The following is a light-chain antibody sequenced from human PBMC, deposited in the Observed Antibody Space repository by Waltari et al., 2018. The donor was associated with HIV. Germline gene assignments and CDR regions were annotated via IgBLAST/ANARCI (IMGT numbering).Light chain of an antibody. CDR3: QARHSWPPLFT. Sequence: EIVLTQSPATLSLSPGEGATLSCRASQSVTTYLAWFQQKPGQPPRRLIFDASSRATGVPARFSGSGSGTDVSRTISSLEPEDFAIYYCQARHSWPPLFTFGPGTKVEMK. CDR1: QSVTTY. V-gene: IGKV3-11*01. CDR2: DAS. J-gene: IGKJ3*01.